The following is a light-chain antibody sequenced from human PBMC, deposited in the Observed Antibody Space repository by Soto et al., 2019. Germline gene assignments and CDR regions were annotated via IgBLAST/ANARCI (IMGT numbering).Light chain of an antibody. CDR1: SSDVGGWDY. V-gene: IGLV2-14*01. Sequence: QSALTQPASVSGSPGQTITISCTGTSSDVGGWDYVSWYQHHPGKAPKVMVYEVTNRPSGVSDRFSGSKSGNTASLSISGLHAEDEADYYCSSFSSRSTWVFGGGTKLTVL. CDR2: EVT. J-gene: IGLJ3*02. CDR3: SSFSSRSTWV.